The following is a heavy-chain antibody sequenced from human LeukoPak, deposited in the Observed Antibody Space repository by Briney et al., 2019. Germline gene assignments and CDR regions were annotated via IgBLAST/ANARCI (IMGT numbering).Heavy chain of an antibody. CDR3: ARSIGLPGGGVDA. CDR2: ITNGGSTI. Sequence: GGSLRLSCAASGFTFSDYNMNWVRQAPGKGLEWVSYITNGGSTIHHADSVKGRFTISRDNAKKTLYLEMNSVRAEDTAVYYYARSIGLPGGGVDASGHGITVTVSS. CDR1: GFTFSDYN. V-gene: IGHV3-11*01. J-gene: IGHJ6*02. D-gene: IGHD4-23*01.